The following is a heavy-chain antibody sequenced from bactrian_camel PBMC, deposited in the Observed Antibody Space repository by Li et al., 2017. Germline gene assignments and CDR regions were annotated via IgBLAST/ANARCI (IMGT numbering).Heavy chain of an antibody. CDR1: GFTFSSAG. CDR2: VGRDGTT. J-gene: IGHJ4*01. V-gene: IGHV3S67*01. Sequence: VQLVESGGGLVHPGGSLSLSCVASGFTFSSAGMSWLRQAPGKEREGVAAVGRDGTTVYSDSVQGRFTISYDHAKTILYLQMNNLEPEDSGMYSCAAETTVGPPGCYSVGYTTWGQGTQVTVS. D-gene: IGHD5*01. CDR3: AAETTVGPPGCYSVGYTT.